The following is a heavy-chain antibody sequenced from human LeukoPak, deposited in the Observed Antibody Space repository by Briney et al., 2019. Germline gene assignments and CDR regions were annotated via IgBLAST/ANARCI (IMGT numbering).Heavy chain of an antibody. V-gene: IGHV3-23*01. CDR1: GFTFSSYA. CDR3: AKSKVVAATMGRFDY. D-gene: IGHD2-15*01. J-gene: IGHJ4*02. CDR2: ISGSDGST. Sequence: RGSLRLSCAASGFTFSSYAMNWVRQAPGKVLEWVSTISGSDGSTYYADSVKGRFTISRDNSKNTLYLQMNSLRAEDTAVYYCAKSKVVAATMGRFDYWGQGTLVTVSS.